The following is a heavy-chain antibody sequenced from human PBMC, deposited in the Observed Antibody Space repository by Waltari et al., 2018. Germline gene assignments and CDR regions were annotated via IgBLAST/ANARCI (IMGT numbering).Heavy chain of an antibody. D-gene: IGHD3-22*01. CDR1: GFTFRSYA. Sequence: EVQLVESGGGLVQPGGSLRLSCAASGFTFRSYAMGWLRLGPGKGLEWVSAISGGVDSTYYGESVKGRFSISRDNSKNTLYLQMNSLRVEDTAVYYCAKDQGPYYYATSSYDGGNWFDPWGQGTLVTVSS. CDR3: AKDQGPYYYATSSYDGGNWFDP. CDR2: ISGGVDST. J-gene: IGHJ5*02. V-gene: IGHV3-23*04.